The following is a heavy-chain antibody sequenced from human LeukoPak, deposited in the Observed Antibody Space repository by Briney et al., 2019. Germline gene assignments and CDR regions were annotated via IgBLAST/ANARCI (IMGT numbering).Heavy chain of an antibody. V-gene: IGHV3-9*01. J-gene: IGHJ6*02. Sequence: GGSLRLSCAATGFSFKDYGMHWVRQPPGKGLEWVSAINWNGGGTDYADSVKGRFTISRDNAKNSLYLQLSSLRPEDTALYYCAKHLTATNTYIFFGLDVWGQGISVIVSS. D-gene: IGHD1-26*01. CDR1: GFSFKDYG. CDR2: INWNGGGT. CDR3: AKHLTATNTYIFFGLDV.